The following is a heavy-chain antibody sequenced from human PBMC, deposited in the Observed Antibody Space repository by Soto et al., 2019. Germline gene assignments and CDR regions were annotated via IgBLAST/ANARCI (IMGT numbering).Heavy chain of an antibody. J-gene: IGHJ6*02. V-gene: IGHV1-18*01. CDR2: LSAYNGNT. D-gene: IGHD2-8*01. CDR1: GYTFTSYG. CDR3: ARGGKYCTNGVCAFSGMDV. Sequence: QVQLVQSGAEVKKPGASVKVSCKASGYTFTSYGISWVRQAPGQGLEWMGWLSAYNGNTNYAQKFQGRVTMTTDTSTSTAYMELRSLRSDDTAVYYCARGGKYCTNGVCAFSGMDVWGQGTTVTVSS.